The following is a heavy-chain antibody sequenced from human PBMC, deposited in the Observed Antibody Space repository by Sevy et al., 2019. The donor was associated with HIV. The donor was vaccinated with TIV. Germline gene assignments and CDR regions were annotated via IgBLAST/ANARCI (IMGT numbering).Heavy chain of an antibody. V-gene: IGHV4-61*09. CDR3: ARDRRNDFNGPAHYLDV. CDR1: GGSISRGFHS. CDR2: LSTSGTS. D-gene: IGHD2-21*02. Sequence: SETLSLTCSVSGGSISRGFHSWTWIRLPAGKGLEWIGHLSTSGTSNYNSSLKSRVTISVDTSKNQFSLKLTSVTAADTAVYYCARDRRNDFNGPAHYLDVWGKGTTVTVSS. J-gene: IGHJ6*03.